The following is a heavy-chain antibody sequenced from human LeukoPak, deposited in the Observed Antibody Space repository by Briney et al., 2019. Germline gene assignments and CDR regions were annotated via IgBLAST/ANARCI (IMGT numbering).Heavy chain of an antibody. J-gene: IGHJ4*02. Sequence: SETLSLTCTVSGGSISSYYWSWIRQPPGKGLEWIGYIYYSGSTNYNPSLKSRVTISVDTSKNQFSLKLSSVTAADTAVYYCARVGYYDSSAFDYWGQGTLVTVSS. V-gene: IGHV4-59*01. CDR3: ARVGYYDSSAFDY. CDR2: IYYSGST. D-gene: IGHD3-22*01. CDR1: GGSISSYY.